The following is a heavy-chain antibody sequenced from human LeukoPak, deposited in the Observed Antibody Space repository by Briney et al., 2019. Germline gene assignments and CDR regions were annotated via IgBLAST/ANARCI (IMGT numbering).Heavy chain of an antibody. J-gene: IGHJ4*02. D-gene: IGHD2-21*02. CDR2: INPNSGGT. CDR3: ARNGGDYEEGFDY. V-gene: IGHV1-2*02. CDR1: GYTFTGYY. Sequence: GASVKVSCKASGYTFTGYYMHWVRQAPGQGLEWMGWINPNSGGTNYAQKFQGRVTMTRDTSISTAYMELSRLRSDDTAVYYCARNGGDYEEGFDYWGQGTLVTVSS.